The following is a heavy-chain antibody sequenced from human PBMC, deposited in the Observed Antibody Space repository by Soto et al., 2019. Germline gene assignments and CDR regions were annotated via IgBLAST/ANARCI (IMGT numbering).Heavy chain of an antibody. CDR1: GFTFSSYA. Sequence: GGSLRLSCAASGFTFSSYAMTWVRQAPGKGLEWVSTISGTGGNTYYADSLKGRFTISRDNSKNTVYLQMNRLRAEDTAVYYCVKAAYLLEFDYWGQGTLVTVSS. J-gene: IGHJ4*02. V-gene: IGHV3-23*01. CDR2: ISGTGGNT. CDR3: VKAAYLLEFDY. D-gene: IGHD1-1*01.